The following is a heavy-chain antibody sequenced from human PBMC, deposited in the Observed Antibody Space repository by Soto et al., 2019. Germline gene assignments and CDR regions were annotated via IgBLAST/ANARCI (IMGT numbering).Heavy chain of an antibody. CDR3: ARRITDRGVIYYYYGMDV. CDR1: GGSISSSSYY. CDR2: IYYSGST. V-gene: IGHV4-39*01. D-gene: IGHD3-10*01. J-gene: IGHJ6*02. Sequence: QLQLQESGPGLVKPSETLSLTCTVSGGSISSSSYYWGWIRQPPGKGLEWIGSIYYSGSTYYNPSLKSRVTISVDTSKNQFSLKLSSVTAADTAVYYCARRITDRGVIYYYYGMDVWGQGTTVTVSS.